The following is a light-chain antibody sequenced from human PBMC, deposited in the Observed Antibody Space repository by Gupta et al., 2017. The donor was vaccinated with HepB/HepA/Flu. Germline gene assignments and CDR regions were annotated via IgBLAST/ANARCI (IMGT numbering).Light chain of an antibody. Sequence: EIVLTQSPGTLSLSPGERATLSCRASQSVSRSYLAWYKQKPGQAPRLLIYGASSRATGITDRFSGSGFGKDLSLTISRREQEDFAVYYCQRYGSYRPWTFGQGTKVEIK. CDR3: QRYGSYRPWT. CDR1: QSVSRSY. CDR2: GAS. V-gene: IGKV3-20*01. J-gene: IGKJ1*01.